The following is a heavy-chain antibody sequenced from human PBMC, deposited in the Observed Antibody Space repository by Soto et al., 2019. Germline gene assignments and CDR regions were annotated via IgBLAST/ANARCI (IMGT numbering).Heavy chain of an antibody. CDR2: ISYDGSNK. V-gene: IGHV3-30*03. CDR1: GFTFSSYG. J-gene: IGHJ5*02. D-gene: IGHD5-18*01. Sequence: GGSLRLSCAASGFTFSSYGMHWVRQAPGKGLEWVAVISYDGSNKYYADTVKGRFTITRDNSKNTLYLQMNSLRAEDTAVYYCARDHVATAMYNWFDPWGQGTLVTVSS. CDR3: ARDHVATAMYNWFDP.